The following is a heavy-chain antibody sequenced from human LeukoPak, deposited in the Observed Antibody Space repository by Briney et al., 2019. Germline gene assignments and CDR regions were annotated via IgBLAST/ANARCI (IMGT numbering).Heavy chain of an antibody. CDR3: ASTSSGWPDYYYYGMDV. J-gene: IGHJ6*02. Sequence: SVKVSCKASGGTFSSYAISRVRQAPGQGLEWMGGIIPIFGTANYAQKLQGRVTMTTDTSTSTAYMELRSLRSDDTAVYYCASTSSGWPDYYYYGMDVWGQGATVTVSS. V-gene: IGHV1-69*05. D-gene: IGHD6-19*01. CDR2: IIPIFGTA. CDR1: GGTFSSYA.